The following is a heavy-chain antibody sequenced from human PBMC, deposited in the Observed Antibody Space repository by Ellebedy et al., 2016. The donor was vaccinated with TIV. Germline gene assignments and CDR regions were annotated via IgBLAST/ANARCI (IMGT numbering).Heavy chain of an antibody. CDR3: ARRGSYGDYAVQVNSWFDR. Sequence: GGSLRLSCVASGFSFRSYWMSWVRQAPGKGLEWVANIYQDGSTKYYVDSVKGRFTISRYNAKNSLFLQMKSLRVEDTAVYYCARRGSYGDYAVQVNSWFDRWGRGTLVSVSS. D-gene: IGHD3-16*01. V-gene: IGHV3-7*01. J-gene: IGHJ5*02. CDR2: IYQDGSTK. CDR1: GFSFRSYW.